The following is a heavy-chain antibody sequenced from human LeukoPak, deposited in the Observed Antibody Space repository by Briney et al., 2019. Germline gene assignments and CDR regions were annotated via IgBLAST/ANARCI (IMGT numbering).Heavy chain of an antibody. CDR1: GFTFSDYY. Sequence: GGSLRLSCAASGFTFSDYYMSWIRQAPGKGLEWVSYISSSGSTIYYADSVKGRFTISRDNSKNTLYPQMNSLRAEDTAVYYCAKTQGATMIVVADAFDIWGQGTMVTVSS. D-gene: IGHD3-22*01. J-gene: IGHJ3*02. CDR3: AKTQGATMIVVADAFDI. V-gene: IGHV3-11*01. CDR2: ISSSGSTI.